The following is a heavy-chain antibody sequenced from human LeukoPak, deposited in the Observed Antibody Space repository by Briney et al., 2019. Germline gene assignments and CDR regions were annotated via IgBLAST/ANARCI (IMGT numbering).Heavy chain of an antibody. CDR1: GGSVSSHC. Sequence: SETLSLTCTVAGGSVSSHCWSWTRQHPGKGLEWIGYIYYSGSTNYNPSLKRRVTISVDTSKNQFPLTLSSVTAADTDVYYYARSPPVTMVRDPHWFYTCGPGTLFTVSS. J-gene: IGHJ5*02. CDR3: ARSPPVTMVRDPHWFYT. V-gene: IGHV4-59*02. CDR2: IYYSGST. D-gene: IGHD3-10*01.